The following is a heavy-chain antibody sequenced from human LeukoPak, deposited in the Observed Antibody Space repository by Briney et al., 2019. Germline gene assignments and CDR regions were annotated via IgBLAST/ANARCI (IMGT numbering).Heavy chain of an antibody. CDR1: GFTFTSYW. Sequence: PGGSLRLSCATTGFTFTSYWMNWVRQVPGKGLVWVSRSNTDGSITTYVGSVKGRFTISRDNSKNTLYLQMNSLRAEDTAVYYCASEVRGAKVYFDYWGQGTLVTVSS. J-gene: IGHJ4*02. CDR3: ASEVRGAKVYFDY. V-gene: IGHV3-74*03. D-gene: IGHD3-10*01. CDR2: SNTDGSIT.